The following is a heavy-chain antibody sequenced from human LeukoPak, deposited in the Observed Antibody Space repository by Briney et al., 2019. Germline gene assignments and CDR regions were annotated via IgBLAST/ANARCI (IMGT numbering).Heavy chain of an antibody. CDR2: IKEDGGEK. J-gene: IGHJ4*02. D-gene: IGHD6-19*01. V-gene: IGHV3-7*04. CDR3: ARVLVPYSSGFIDY. CDR1: GFTFSNYW. Sequence: GSLRLSCAASGFTFSNYWTTWVRQAPGKGLEWVAHIKEDGGEKYHVDPGKGRFTISRDNAKNSLYLQMNSLRAEDTAMYYCARVLVPYSSGFIDYWGQGTLVTVSS.